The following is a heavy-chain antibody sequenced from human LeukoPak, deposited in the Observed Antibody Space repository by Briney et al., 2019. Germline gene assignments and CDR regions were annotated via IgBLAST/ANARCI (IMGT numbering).Heavy chain of an antibody. D-gene: IGHD3-22*01. V-gene: IGHV3-7*01. CDR2: IKEDGSEK. Sequence: GGSLRLSCASSGFTFSTYWMSWVRQAPGKGLEWVANIKEDGSEKYYGDSVKGRFTISRDNAKNSLYLEMNSLRVEDTAVYYCARDSSGYQWGQGTLVTVSS. CDR1: GFTFSTYW. CDR3: ARDSSGYQ. J-gene: IGHJ4*02.